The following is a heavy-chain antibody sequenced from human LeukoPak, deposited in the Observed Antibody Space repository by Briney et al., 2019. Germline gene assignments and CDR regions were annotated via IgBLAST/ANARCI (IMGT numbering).Heavy chain of an antibody. Sequence: GGSLRLSCAASGFTFDDYGMSWVRQAPGKGLEWVSGINWNGGSTGYAESVKGRFTISRDNAKNSLYLQMNSLRAEDTALYYCARERYDSSGHYYVEFDYWGQGTLVTVSS. CDR2: INWNGGST. J-gene: IGHJ4*02. CDR1: GFTFDDYG. V-gene: IGHV3-20*04. D-gene: IGHD3-22*01. CDR3: ARERYDSSGHYYVEFDY.